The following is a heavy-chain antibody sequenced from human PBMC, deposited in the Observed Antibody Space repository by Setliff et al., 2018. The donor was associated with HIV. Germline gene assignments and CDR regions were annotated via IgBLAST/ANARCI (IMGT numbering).Heavy chain of an antibody. V-gene: IGHV1-24*01. Sequence: ASVKVSCKVSGYTLTGLSMHWVRQAPGKGLEWMGGFDPEDGETIYAQKFQGRVTMTEDTSTDTAYMELSSLRSEDTAVYYCATDLKGSQSYYYGSGSYSGFDPWGQGTLVTVSS. CDR3: ATDLKGSQSYYYGSGSYSGFDP. CDR1: GYTLTGLS. J-gene: IGHJ5*02. D-gene: IGHD3-10*01. CDR2: FDPEDGET.